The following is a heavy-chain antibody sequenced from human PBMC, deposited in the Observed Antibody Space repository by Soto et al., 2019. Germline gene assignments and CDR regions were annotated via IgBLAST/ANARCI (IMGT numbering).Heavy chain of an antibody. CDR2: IYYSGYT. D-gene: IGHD3-22*01. CDR1: GGSISSSSYY. Sequence: QLQLQESGPGLVKPSETLSLTCTVSGGSISSSSYYWGWIRHPPGKGLEWIGNIYYSGYTYYNPSLRSRVIISVDKSKNQFSLKLSSVTASDTAVYYCARLVYDSSGYRPGWGQGTLVTVSS. J-gene: IGHJ4*02. CDR3: ARLVYDSSGYRPG. V-gene: IGHV4-39*01.